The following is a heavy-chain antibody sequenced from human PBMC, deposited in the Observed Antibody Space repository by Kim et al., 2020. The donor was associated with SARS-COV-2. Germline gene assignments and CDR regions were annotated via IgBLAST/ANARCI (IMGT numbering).Heavy chain of an antibody. CDR3: ARLAGPAAMIYWFDP. Sequence: ASVKVSCKASGYTFTSYAMHWVRQAPGQRLEWMGWINAGNGNTKYSQKFQGRVTITRDPSASTAYMELSSLRSEDTAVYYCARLAGPAAMIYWFDPWGQGTLVTVSS. J-gene: IGHJ5*02. CDR1: GYTFTSYA. D-gene: IGHD2-2*01. CDR2: INAGNGNT. V-gene: IGHV1-3*01.